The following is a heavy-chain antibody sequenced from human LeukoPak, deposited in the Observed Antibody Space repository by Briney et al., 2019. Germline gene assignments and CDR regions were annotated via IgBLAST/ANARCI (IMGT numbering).Heavy chain of an antibody. Sequence: GGSLRLSCAAAGVTVSSNYMSLVRQAPGKGLEWVSVIYSGGSTYYADSVKGRFTISRDNSKNTLYLQMNSLRAEDTAVYYCARIKRENIAAAGTVDYWGQGTLVTVSS. J-gene: IGHJ4*02. CDR3: ARIKRENIAAAGTVDY. D-gene: IGHD6-13*01. CDR1: GVTVSSNY. V-gene: IGHV3-66*01. CDR2: IYSGGST.